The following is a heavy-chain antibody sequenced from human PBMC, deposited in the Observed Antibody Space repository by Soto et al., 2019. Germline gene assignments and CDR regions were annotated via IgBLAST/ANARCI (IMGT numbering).Heavy chain of an antibody. V-gene: IGHV4-59*02. D-gene: IGHD3-16*01. Sequence: QVQLQESGPGLVKPSETLSLNCTVSGASVNNDYWTWIRQSAGKGLECIGYISYSGTINYNPSFRSRVSMSLDTSKNQFYLRLSSVAAADTAFYYCARVIGGRKLFDYWGQGTLVTVSS. CDR2: ISYSGTI. CDR1: GASVNNDY. CDR3: ARVIGGRKLFDY. J-gene: IGHJ4*02.